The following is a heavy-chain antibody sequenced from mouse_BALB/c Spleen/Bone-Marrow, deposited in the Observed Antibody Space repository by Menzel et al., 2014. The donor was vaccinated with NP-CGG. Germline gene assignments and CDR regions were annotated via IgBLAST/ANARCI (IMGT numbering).Heavy chain of an antibody. D-gene: IGHD2-3*01. CDR1: GHTFTSYW. CDR2: INPSTGYT. CDR3: ARYDGYEAY. J-gene: IGHJ3*01. Sequence: QVHVKQSGAALAKPGASVEMSCKASGHTFTSYWMHWVKQRPGQGLEWIGYINPSTGYTEYNQKFKDKATLTADKSSSTAYMQLSSLTSEDSAVYYCARYDGYEAYWGQGTLVTVSA. V-gene: IGHV1-7*01.